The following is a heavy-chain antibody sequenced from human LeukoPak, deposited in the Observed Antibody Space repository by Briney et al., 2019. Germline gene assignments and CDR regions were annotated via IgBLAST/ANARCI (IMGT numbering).Heavy chain of an antibody. CDR1: GFTFSSYS. V-gene: IGHV3-21*01. D-gene: IGHD6-13*01. CDR2: ISSSSSYI. Sequence: GGSLRLSCAASGFTFSSYSMNWVRQAPGKGLEWVSSISSSSSYIYYADSVKGRFTISRDNAKNSLYLQMNSLRAEDTAVYYCARDRDVAAGVAPVDVWGQGTTVTVSS. J-gene: IGHJ6*02. CDR3: ARDRDVAAGVAPVDV.